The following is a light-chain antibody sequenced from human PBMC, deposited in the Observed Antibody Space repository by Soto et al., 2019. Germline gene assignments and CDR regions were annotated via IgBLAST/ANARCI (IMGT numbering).Light chain of an antibody. Sequence: DIQMTQSPSTLSASVGDRVTITCRASQSISSWVAWYQQKLGKAPKLLIYKASSLESGVTSRFSGSGSGTDFTLTISSLQTDDFATYYGQQYNSYPYTFGQGTKLESK. CDR1: QSISSW. V-gene: IGKV1-5*03. CDR3: QQYNSYPYT. J-gene: IGKJ2*01. CDR2: KAS.